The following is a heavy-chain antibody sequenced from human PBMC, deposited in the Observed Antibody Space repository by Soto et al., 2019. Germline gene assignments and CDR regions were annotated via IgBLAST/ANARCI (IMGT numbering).Heavy chain of an antibody. CDR2: ISSSSGYT. CDR1: GFTFSDYY. V-gene: IGHV3-11*06. Sequence: GGSLRLSCAASGFTFSDYYMSWIRQAPGKGLEWVSYISSSSGYTNYADSVKGRFTISRDNARNTLYLEMNSLRAEDTALYYCTRDIGGKGAYWGPGTLVTVSS. J-gene: IGHJ4*02. CDR3: TRDIGGKGAY. D-gene: IGHD3-10*01.